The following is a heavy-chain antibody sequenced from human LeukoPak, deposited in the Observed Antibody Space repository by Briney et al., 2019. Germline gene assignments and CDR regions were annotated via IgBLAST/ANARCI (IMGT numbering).Heavy chain of an antibody. J-gene: IGHJ4*02. CDR3: ARHSIVGQGLVPFDY. Sequence: PSETLSLTCTVSGGSISSYYWSWIRQPPGKGLEWIGYIYYSGSTNYNPSLKSRVTISVDTSKNQFSLKLSSVTAADTAVYYCARHSIVGQGLVPFDYWGQGTLVTGSS. CDR1: GGSISSYY. V-gene: IGHV4-59*08. D-gene: IGHD6-19*01. CDR2: IYYSGST.